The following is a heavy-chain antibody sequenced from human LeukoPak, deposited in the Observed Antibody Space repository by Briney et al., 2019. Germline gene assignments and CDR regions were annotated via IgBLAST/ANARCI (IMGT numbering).Heavy chain of an antibody. V-gene: IGHV3-33*01. CDR1: GFTFSSYG. Sequence: PGGSLRLSCAASGFTFSSYGMHWVRQAPGKGLEWVAVIWYDGSNKYYADSVKGRFTISRDNSKNRLYLQMNSLRAEDTAVYYCARELLWFGELSHAFDIWGQGTMVTVSS. D-gene: IGHD3-10*01. CDR2: IWYDGSNK. CDR3: ARELLWFGELSHAFDI. J-gene: IGHJ3*02.